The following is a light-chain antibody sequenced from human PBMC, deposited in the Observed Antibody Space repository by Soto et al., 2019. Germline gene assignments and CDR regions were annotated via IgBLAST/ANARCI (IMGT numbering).Light chain of an antibody. J-gene: IGKJ4*01. V-gene: IGKV3-20*01. CDR2: DAT. Sequence: EIVLTQSPGTLSLSPGERATLSCRASQSLSNKYLAWYQQKPGQAPRLLIYDATSKATGFPDRFSGSGSGTDFTLSISRLELEDFAVYYCQQYGNLVTFGGGTKVEIK. CDR3: QQYGNLVT. CDR1: QSLSNKY.